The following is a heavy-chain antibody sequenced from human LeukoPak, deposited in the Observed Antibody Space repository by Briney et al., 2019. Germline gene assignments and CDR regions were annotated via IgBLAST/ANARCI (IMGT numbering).Heavy chain of an antibody. CDR2: IKHDGSEQ. J-gene: IGHJ5*02. CDR3: TRGLGEHGGVSDR. CDR1: GFIFTSNR. D-gene: IGHD3-16*01. V-gene: IGHV3-7*01. Sequence: GGSLRLSCAASGFIFTSNRMNWVRQAPGKGLEWVANIKHDGSEQIYVDSVKGRFTISRDNAKDSVYLQMNSLRAEDTAVYYCTRGLGEHGGVSDRWGQGTLVVVS.